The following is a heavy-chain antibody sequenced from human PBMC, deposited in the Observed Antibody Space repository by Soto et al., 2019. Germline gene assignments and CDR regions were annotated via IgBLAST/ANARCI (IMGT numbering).Heavy chain of an antibody. CDR1: GYTFTGYY. J-gene: IGHJ5*02. CDR2: INPNSGGT. Sequence: QVQLVQSGAEVKKPGASVKVSCKASGYTFTGYYMHWVRQAPGQGLEWMGWINPNSGGTNYAQKFQGGVTMTRDTSMSTVYIELSKLRYDDTAVYYCARRLSYYDSSGYGVDWFDHWGQGTLVTVSS. CDR3: ARRLSYYDSSGYGVDWFDH. V-gene: IGHV1-2*02. D-gene: IGHD3-22*01.